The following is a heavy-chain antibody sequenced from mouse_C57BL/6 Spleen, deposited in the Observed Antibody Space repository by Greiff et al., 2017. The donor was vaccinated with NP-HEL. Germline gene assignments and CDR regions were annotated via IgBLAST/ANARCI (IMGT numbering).Heavy chain of an antibody. J-gene: IGHJ1*03. CDR1: GFTFSDYY. V-gene: IGHV5-16*01. CDR2: INYDGSST. Sequence: DVKLVESEGGLVQPGSSMKLSCTASGFTFSDYYMAWVRQVPEKGLEWVANINYDGSSTYYLDSLKSRFIISRDNAKNILYLQMSSLKSEDTATYYCARDGGYSNLYWYFDVWGTGTTVTVSS. D-gene: IGHD2-5*01. CDR3: ARDGGYSNLYWYFDV.